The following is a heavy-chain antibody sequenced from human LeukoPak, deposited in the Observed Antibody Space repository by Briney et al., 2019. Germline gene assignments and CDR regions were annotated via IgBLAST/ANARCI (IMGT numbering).Heavy chain of an antibody. Sequence: KSSETLSLTCAVSGASIRSYDWSWIRQPPGKGLEWVGGIYNSGGTNDNPSLESRVTISVDTSKNRFSLKLSSVTAADTAVYYCARDERAIAAAGTQNWFDPWGQGTLVTVSS. CDR3: ARDERAIAAAGTQNWFDP. V-gene: IGHV4-59*12. CDR2: IYNSGGT. D-gene: IGHD6-13*01. CDR1: GASIRSYD. J-gene: IGHJ5*02.